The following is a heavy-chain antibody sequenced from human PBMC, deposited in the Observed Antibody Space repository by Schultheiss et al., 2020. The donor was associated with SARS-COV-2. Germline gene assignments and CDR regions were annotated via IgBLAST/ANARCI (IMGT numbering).Heavy chain of an antibody. Sequence: GESLKISCAASGFTVSSNYMSWVRQAPGKGLEWVSVIYSGGSTYYADSVKGRFTISRDNSKNTLYLQMNSLRAEDTAVYYCASEGREGGYYYYYYMDVWGKGTTVTVSS. CDR1: GFTVSSNY. CDR2: IYSGGST. CDR3: ASEGREGGYYYYYYMDV. V-gene: IGHV3-66*02. D-gene: IGHD1-26*01. J-gene: IGHJ6*03.